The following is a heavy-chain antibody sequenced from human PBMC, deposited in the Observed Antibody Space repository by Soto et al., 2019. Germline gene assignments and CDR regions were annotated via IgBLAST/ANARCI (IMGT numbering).Heavy chain of an antibody. CDR3: ARGLFWSGYYQYNWFDP. J-gene: IGHJ5*02. D-gene: IGHD3-3*01. Sequence: QVQLQESGPGLVKPSETLSLTCTVSGGSISSYYWSWIRQPPGKGLEWIGYIYYSGSTNYNPSLKSRVTISVDTSKNQFSLKLSSVTVADTAVYHCARGLFWSGYYQYNWFDPWGQGTLVTVSS. CDR2: IYYSGST. CDR1: GGSISSYY. V-gene: IGHV4-59*01.